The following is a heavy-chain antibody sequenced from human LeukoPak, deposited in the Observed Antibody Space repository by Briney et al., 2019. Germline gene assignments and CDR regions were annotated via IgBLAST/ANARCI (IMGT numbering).Heavy chain of an antibody. CDR2: VTGGGDTT. V-gene: IGHV3-23*01. CDR1: GFTFSNVW. J-gene: IGHJ4*02. CDR3: AKRGSYFGGFDY. Sequence: GGSLRLSCAASGFTFSNVWMSWVRQAPGKGLEWVSAVTGGGDTTYYADSVKGRFTISRDNSKSTLYLQMNSLRAEDTAVYYCAKRGSYFGGFDYWGQGTPVTVSS. D-gene: IGHD3-10*01.